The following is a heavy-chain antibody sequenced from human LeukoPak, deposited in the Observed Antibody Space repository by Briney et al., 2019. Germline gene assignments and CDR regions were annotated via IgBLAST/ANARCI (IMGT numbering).Heavy chain of an antibody. J-gene: IGHJ4*02. CDR3: ARGSYGSGSTDLDY. Sequence: PTGGSLRLSCAASGFTFSSYEMNWVRQAPGKGLEWVSYISSSGSTVYYADSVKGRFTISRDNAKNSLYLQMNSLRAEDTAVYYCARGSYGSGSTDLDYWGQGTLVTVSS. V-gene: IGHV3-48*03. CDR2: ISSSGSTV. CDR1: GFTFSSYE. D-gene: IGHD3-10*01.